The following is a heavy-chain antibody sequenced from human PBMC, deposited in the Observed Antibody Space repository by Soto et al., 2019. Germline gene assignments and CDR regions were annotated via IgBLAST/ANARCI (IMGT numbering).Heavy chain of an antibody. Sequence: EVQLVESGGGLVQPGGSLRLSCAASGFTFSSYWMSWVRQAPGKGLEWVANIKQDGSEKYYVDSVKGRFTISRDNAKNSLYLQMNSLRAEDTAVYYCERELWFGESGWFDPWGQGTLVTVSS. CDR1: GFTFSSYW. D-gene: IGHD3-10*01. J-gene: IGHJ5*02. CDR3: ERELWFGESGWFDP. V-gene: IGHV3-7*01. CDR2: IKQDGSEK.